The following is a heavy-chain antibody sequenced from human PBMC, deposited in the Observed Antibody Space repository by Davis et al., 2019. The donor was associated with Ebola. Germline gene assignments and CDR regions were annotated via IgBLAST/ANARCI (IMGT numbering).Heavy chain of an antibody. Sequence: MPSETLSLTCSVPGAFISGSRYYWAWIRQPPGKGPEWIANVYYSGSTYYNPSLKSRVSTSVDTSTNQFFLKLSSLTAADTAVYYCARLRITMVRGLKDGYNWFDPWGQGTPVTVSS. D-gene: IGHD3-10*01. CDR2: VYYSGST. CDR1: GAFISGSRYY. CDR3: ARLRITMVRGLKDGYNWFDP. J-gene: IGHJ5*02. V-gene: IGHV4-39*01.